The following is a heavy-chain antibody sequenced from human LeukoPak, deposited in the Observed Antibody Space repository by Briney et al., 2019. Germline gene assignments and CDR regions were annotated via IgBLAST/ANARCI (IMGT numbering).Heavy chain of an antibody. CDR2: IKQDGGEK. J-gene: IGHJ4*02. V-gene: IGHV3-7*01. CDR3: ARASNPHYYYDILTGYGPFDY. CDR1: GFTFSSYW. Sequence: PGGSLRLSCAASGFTFSSYWMSWVRQAPGKGLEWVANIKQDGGEKYYVDSVKGRFTISRDNAKSSLYLQMNSLRAEDTAVYYCARASNPHYYYDILTGYGPFDYWGQGTLVTVSS. D-gene: IGHD3-9*01.